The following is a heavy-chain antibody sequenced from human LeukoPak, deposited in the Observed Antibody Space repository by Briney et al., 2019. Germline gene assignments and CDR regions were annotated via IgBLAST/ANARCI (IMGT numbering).Heavy chain of an antibody. CDR1: GYSISSDYH. Sequence: SETLSLTCTVSGYSISSDYHWGWIRQPPGMGLEWIGSIYHSGSAYYNPSLKSRVTISVDTSKNQFSLMLTSVSAADTATYYCARETSLAGFASGLGFNYWGQGILVTVSS. J-gene: IGHJ4*02. V-gene: IGHV4-38-2*02. CDR2: IYHSGSA. CDR3: ARETSLAGFASGLGFNY. D-gene: IGHD6-19*01.